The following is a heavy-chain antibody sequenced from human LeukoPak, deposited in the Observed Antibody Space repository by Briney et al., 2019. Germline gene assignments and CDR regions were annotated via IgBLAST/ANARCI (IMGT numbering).Heavy chain of an antibody. Sequence: PGGSLRLSCAASGFTFSSYSMNWVRQAPGKRLEWVSSISSSSSYIYYADSVKGRFTISRDNAKNSLYLQMNSLRAEDTAVYYCARDPQYNWNDGPFDAFDIWGQGTMVTVSS. CDR3: ARDPQYNWNDGPFDAFDI. D-gene: IGHD1-1*01. V-gene: IGHV3-21*01. CDR2: ISSSSSYI. J-gene: IGHJ3*02. CDR1: GFTFSSYS.